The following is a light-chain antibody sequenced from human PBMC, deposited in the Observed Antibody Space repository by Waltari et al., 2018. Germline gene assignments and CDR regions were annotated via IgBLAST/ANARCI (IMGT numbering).Light chain of an antibody. Sequence: DIQLTPSPSFLSASVGDSVTITCRASQGISAYLAWYQQKPGKAPNLLIYTASTLQSGVPSRFSGSGAGTEFTLTISSLQPEDFATYYCQQLNSYPRSFGQGTKLEIK. CDR2: TAS. J-gene: IGKJ2*03. CDR3: QQLNSYPRS. V-gene: IGKV1-9*01. CDR1: QGISAY.